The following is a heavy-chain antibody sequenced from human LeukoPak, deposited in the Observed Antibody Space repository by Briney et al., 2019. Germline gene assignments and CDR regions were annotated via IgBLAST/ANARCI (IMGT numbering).Heavy chain of an antibody. D-gene: IGHD3-3*01. CDR1: GYSISSGYY. CDR2: IYHSGST. J-gene: IGHJ3*01. Sequence: SETLSLTCALSGYSISSGYYWGWIRQPPGKGLEWMGSIYHSGSTYYNPSLKSRVTISVDTSKNQFSLKLISVTAADTAVYSCARDGRSDVWSGYRPHAFDLWGQGTMVTVSS. V-gene: IGHV4-38-2*02. CDR3: ARDGRSDVWSGYRPHAFDL.